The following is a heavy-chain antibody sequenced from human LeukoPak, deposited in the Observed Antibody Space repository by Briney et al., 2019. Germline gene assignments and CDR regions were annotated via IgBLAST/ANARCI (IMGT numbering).Heavy chain of an antibody. CDR3: ARGPDTMVRGVRVGAFDI. CDR1: GFTFSSYA. V-gene: IGHV3-23*01. J-gene: IGHJ3*02. CDR2: TSGSGGST. Sequence: AGGSLRLSCAASGFTFSSYAMSWVRQAPGKGLEWVSATSGSGGSTYYADSVKGRFTISRDNSKNTLYLQMNSLRAEDTAVYYCARGPDTMVRGVRVGAFDIWGQGTMVTVSS. D-gene: IGHD3-10*01.